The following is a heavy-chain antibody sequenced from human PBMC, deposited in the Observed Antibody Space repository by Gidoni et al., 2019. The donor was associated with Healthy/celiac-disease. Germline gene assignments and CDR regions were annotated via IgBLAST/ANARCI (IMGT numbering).Heavy chain of an antibody. CDR1: GYSISSGYY. J-gene: IGHJ4*02. CDR2: IYHSGST. D-gene: IGHD6-19*01. V-gene: IGHV4-38-2*02. Sequence: QVQLQESGPGLVKPSETLSLTCAVSGYSISSGYYWGWIRQPPGKGLEWIGSIYHSGSTYYNPSLKSRVTISVDTSKNQFSLKLSSVTAADTAVYYCARDPIAVAGTEWGQGTLVTVSS. CDR3: ARDPIAVAGTE.